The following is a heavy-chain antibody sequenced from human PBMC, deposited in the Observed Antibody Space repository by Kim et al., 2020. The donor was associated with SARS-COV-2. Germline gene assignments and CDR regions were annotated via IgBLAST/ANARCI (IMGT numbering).Heavy chain of an antibody. CDR1: GFTFSAYG. V-gene: IGHV3-23*01. D-gene: IGHD1-1*01. J-gene: IGHJ4*02. Sequence: GGSLRLSCVGSGFTFSAYGMTWVRQAPGRGLEWVTAINNIGDRTYYVDSVKGRFTLSRDNSRSTMYLQMNSLTADDTAVYYCARYTPATAYFDYWGRGTLVTVSS. CDR2: INNIGDRT. CDR3: ARYTPATAYFDY.